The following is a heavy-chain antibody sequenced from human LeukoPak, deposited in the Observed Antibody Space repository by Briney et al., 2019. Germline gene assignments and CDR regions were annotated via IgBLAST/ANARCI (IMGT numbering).Heavy chain of an antibody. CDR1: GFTFSSYS. J-gene: IGHJ6*02. D-gene: IGHD6-13*01. CDR3: ARDYSSSDDSMDV. V-gene: IGHV3-21*01. CDR2: ISSSSSYI. Sequence: GGSLRLSCAASGFTFSSYSMNWVRQAPGKGLEWVSSISSSSSYIYYADSVKGRFTISRDNAKNSLYLQMNSLGAEDTAVYYCARDYSSSDDSMDVWGQGTTVTVSS.